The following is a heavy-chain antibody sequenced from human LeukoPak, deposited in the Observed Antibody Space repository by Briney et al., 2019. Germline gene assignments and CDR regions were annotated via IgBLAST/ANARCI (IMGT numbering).Heavy chain of an antibody. V-gene: IGHV4-38-2*01. Sequence: SETLSLTCAVSGHSISSGYYWGWIRQPPGKGLEWIGSIYHSGSTYYNPSLKSRVTISVDTSKNQFSLKLSSVTAADTAVYYCARLYREGYSYGFPHYFDYWGQGTLVTVSS. CDR3: ARLYREGYSYGFPHYFDY. CDR1: GHSISSGYY. D-gene: IGHD5-18*01. CDR2: IYHSGST. J-gene: IGHJ4*02.